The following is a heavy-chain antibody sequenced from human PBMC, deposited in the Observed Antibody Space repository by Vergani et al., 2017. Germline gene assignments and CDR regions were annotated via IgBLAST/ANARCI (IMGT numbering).Heavy chain of an antibody. CDR2: INPKNGLT. Sequence: QVQLVQSGAEVKRPGASVKVSCKASGYTFTGYYLHWVRLAPGQGLEWMGWINPKNGLTKYAQRFQGRVTITRDTSTSTVYVEVTSLRSDDTAVYYCAREPPLTGFFDYWGQGTLVTVSS. CDR3: AREPPLTGFFDY. CDR1: GYTFTGYY. D-gene: IGHD3-9*01. J-gene: IGHJ4*02. V-gene: IGHV1-2*02.